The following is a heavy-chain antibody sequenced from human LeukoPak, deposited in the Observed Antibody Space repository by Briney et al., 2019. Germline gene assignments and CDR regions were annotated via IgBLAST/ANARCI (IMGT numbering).Heavy chain of an antibody. J-gene: IGHJ3*02. CDR3: AKGHTLYSSGWFDAFDI. CDR2: IRYDGSNK. V-gene: IGHV3-30*02. D-gene: IGHD6-19*01. CDR1: GFTFSSYG. Sequence: PPGGSLRLSCAASGFTFSSYGMHWVRQAPGKGLEWVAFIRYDGSNKYYADSVKGRFTISRDKSKNTLYLQMNSLRAEYTAVYYCAKGHTLYSSGWFDAFDIWGQGTMVTVSS.